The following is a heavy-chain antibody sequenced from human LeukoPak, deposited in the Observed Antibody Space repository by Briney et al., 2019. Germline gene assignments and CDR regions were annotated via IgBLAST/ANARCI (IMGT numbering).Heavy chain of an antibody. CDR1: GFTFSSYA. Sequence: GGSLRLSCAASGFTFSSYAMHWVRQAPGKGLECVSAISSNGGSTYYANSVKGRFTISRDNSKNTLYLQMGSLRAEDMAVYYCARASPPKRYYDILTGAHFDYWGQGTLVTVSS. CDR3: ARASPPKRYYDILTGAHFDY. D-gene: IGHD3-9*01. CDR2: ISSNGGST. V-gene: IGHV3-64*01. J-gene: IGHJ4*02.